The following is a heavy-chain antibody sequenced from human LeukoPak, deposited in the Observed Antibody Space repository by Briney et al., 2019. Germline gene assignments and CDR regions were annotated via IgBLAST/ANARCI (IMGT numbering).Heavy chain of an antibody. V-gene: IGHV3-21*01. Sequence: GGSLRLSCAASGFTFRTYAMSWVRQAPGKGLEWVSSISSSSSYIYYADSVKGRFTISRDNAKNSLYLQMNSLRAEDTAVYYCARDPTYYYGSSYYFDYWGQGTLVTVSS. J-gene: IGHJ4*02. CDR2: ISSSSSYI. CDR3: ARDPTYYYGSSYYFDY. CDR1: GFTFRTYA. D-gene: IGHD3-10*01.